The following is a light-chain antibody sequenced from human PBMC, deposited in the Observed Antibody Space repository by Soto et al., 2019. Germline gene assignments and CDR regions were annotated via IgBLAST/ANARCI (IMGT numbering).Light chain of an antibody. CDR3: QQYGSSPPLT. V-gene: IGKV3-20*01. CDR2: DAA. J-gene: IGKJ4*01. CDR1: QSISNF. Sequence: PGERGTLSCMASQSISNFLAWYQQKPGQAPRLLIYDAAKRATDIPDRFIGSGSGTDLTLTISSLEPEDFAVYYCQQYGSSPPLTFGGGTKVDIK.